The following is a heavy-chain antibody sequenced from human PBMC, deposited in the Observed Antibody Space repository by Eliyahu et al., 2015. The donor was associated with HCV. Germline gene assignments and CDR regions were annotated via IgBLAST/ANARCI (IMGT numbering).Heavy chain of an antibody. CDR1: GFSFSDYA. V-gene: IGHV3-23*01. J-gene: IGHJ4*02. Sequence: EVHLLQSGGELVHPGGSLXXXCAASGFSFSDYAXXXLRQAPGRGLEWVSTISNRGGDRHYSASVKGRFTVSRDNSKNTLFLQVSSLRVDDTAVYYCAKGTVLREFDYWGQGALVTVSS. CDR2: ISNRGGDR. CDR3: AKGTVLREFDY. D-gene: IGHD1-26*01.